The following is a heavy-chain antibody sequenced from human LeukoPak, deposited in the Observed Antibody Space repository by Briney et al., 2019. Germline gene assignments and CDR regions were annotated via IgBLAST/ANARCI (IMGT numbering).Heavy chain of an antibody. Sequence: ASLRVSLKAAVYRLNSFGIYWVRQAPPQGREWMGWISPYTGSTNFAQKLQDRVTKSTDTSTRRAYMEVRSVTSADTAVDYCARDGTTMTTIGGRRSTAEYWGQGTLVSVSS. D-gene: IGHD4-11*01. CDR3: ARDGTTMTTIGGRRSTAEY. V-gene: IGHV1-18*01. CDR1: VYRLNSFG. J-gene: IGHJ4*02. CDR2: ISPYTGST.